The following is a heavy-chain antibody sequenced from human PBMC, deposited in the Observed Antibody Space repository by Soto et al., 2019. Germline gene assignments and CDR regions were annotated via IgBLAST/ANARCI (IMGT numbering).Heavy chain of an antibody. CDR3: ARAPLYYEDSGLLDSYNGMDV. CDR1: GGSITSYY. V-gene: IGHV4-59*01. Sequence: SETLSLTCTVSGGSITSYYWSWIRQPPGRGLEWIGYIYYTGMTNHNPSLKSRVTISVDTSKDQFSLKLTSVTAADTAVYYCARAPLYYEDSGLLDSYNGMDVWGQGTAVTVSS. J-gene: IGHJ6*02. CDR2: IYYTGMT. D-gene: IGHD2-8*01.